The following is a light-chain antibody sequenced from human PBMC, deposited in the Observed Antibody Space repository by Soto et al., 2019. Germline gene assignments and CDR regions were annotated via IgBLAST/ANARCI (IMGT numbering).Light chain of an antibody. Sequence: EIVMTQSPATLSVSPGERATLSCRASQSISTELAWYQQKPGQPPRLLIYSPSTRATGVPARFTGSGSGSEFTLTISGLQSEDFAFYYCQQGHNWPLTFGQGTRLEI. CDR2: SPS. V-gene: IGKV3-15*01. CDR1: QSISTE. CDR3: QQGHNWPLT. J-gene: IGKJ2*01.